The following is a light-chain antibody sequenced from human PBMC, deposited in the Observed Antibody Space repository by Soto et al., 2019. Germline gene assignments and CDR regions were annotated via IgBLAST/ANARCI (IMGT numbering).Light chain of an antibody. CDR3: YSAADNE. CDR2: KDS. Sequence: SYELTEPSSVSVSPGQTARITCSGDVMAKKYGRWFQQKPGQAPVVVIYKDSERPSGIPERFPGSSSGTTVTLTISGAQVEDEADYYCYSAADNEFGGGTKLTVL. J-gene: IGLJ2*01. V-gene: IGLV3-27*01. CDR1: VMAKKY.